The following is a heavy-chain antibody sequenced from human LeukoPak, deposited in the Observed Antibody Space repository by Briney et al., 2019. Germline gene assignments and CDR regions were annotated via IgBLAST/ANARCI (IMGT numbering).Heavy chain of an antibody. D-gene: IGHD5-18*01. CDR2: ISSNGGST. V-gene: IGHV3-64*01. J-gene: IGHJ6*02. Sequence: GGSLRLSCAASGFTSSSYAMHWVRQAPGKGLEYVSAISSNGGSTYYANSVKGRFTISRDNSKNTLYLQMGSLRAEDMAVYYCARADTDYYYYYYGMDVWGQGTTVTVSS. CDR3: ARADTDYYYYYYGMDV. CDR1: GFTSSSYA.